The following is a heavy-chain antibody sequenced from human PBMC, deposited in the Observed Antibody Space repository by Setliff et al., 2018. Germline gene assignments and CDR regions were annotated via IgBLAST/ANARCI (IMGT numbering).Heavy chain of an antibody. CDR3: AREERYYNFWSGYFDY. J-gene: IGHJ4*02. CDR2: IYHSGST. D-gene: IGHD3-3*01. Sequence: SETLSLTCAVSGGSISSSNWWSWVRQPPGKGLEWIGEIYHSGSTNYNPSLKSRVTISVDTSKNQFSLKLSSVTAADTAVYYCAREERYYNFWSGYFDYWGQGTLVTVSS. V-gene: IGHV4-4*02. CDR1: GGSISSSNW.